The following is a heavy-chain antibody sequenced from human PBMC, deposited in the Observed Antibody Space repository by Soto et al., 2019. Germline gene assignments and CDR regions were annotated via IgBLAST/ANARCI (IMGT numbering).Heavy chain of an antibody. Sequence: ASVKVSCKASGYTFTSYDINWVRQATGQGLEWMGWMNPNSGNTGYAQKFQGRVTMTRNTSISTAYMELSSLRSEDTAVYYCAIHTIFGVVIEDAFDIWGQGTLVTVSS. CDR2: MNPNSGNT. D-gene: IGHD3-3*01. J-gene: IGHJ3*02. CDR3: AIHTIFGVVIEDAFDI. CDR1: GYTFTSYD. V-gene: IGHV1-8*01.